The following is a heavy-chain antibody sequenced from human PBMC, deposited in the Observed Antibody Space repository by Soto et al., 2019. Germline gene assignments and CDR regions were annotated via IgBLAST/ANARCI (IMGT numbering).Heavy chain of an antibody. Sequence: GGSLRLSCAASGFTFSSYWMSWVRQAPGKGLEWVANIKQDGSEKYYVDSVKCRFTISRDNAKNSLYLQMNSLRAEDTAVYYCARDTYYYDSSGDAFDIWGQGSMVTVSS. V-gene: IGHV3-7*03. CDR1: GFTFSSYW. CDR3: ARDTYYYDSSGDAFDI. CDR2: IKQDGSEK. D-gene: IGHD3-22*01. J-gene: IGHJ3*02.